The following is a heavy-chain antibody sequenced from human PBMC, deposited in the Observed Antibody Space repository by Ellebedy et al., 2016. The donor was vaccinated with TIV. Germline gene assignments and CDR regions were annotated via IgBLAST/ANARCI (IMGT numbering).Heavy chain of an antibody. CDR2: LSHDGTVI. V-gene: IGHV3-74*01. J-gene: IGHJ4*02. D-gene: IGHD4-17*01. CDR1: GFTFSSYV. Sequence: GESLKISCAASGFTFSSYVMHWVRQAPGKGLVWVSRLSHDGTVITYADSVKGRFTISRDNSKNTLYLQMNSLRVEDTAVYYCARWPSGDAPLDYWGQGTLVTVSS. CDR3: ARWPSGDAPLDY.